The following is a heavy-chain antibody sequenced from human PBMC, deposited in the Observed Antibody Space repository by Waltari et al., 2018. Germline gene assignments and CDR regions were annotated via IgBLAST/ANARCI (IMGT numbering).Heavy chain of an antibody. CDR3: VKVMGDLGTKYGLDV. V-gene: IGHV3-23*05. CDR2: VNSYGRDQ. J-gene: IGHJ6*01. CDR1: GFTFKDFD. D-gene: IGHD1-1*01. Sequence: EEQLSESGGGLVQPGGSLRLSCAASGFTFKDFDMTWVRQAPGKGRGVVSNVNSYGRDQQYADSVRGRFDMSRDNSRGTVSLEMNGLRAADTAVYYCVKVMGDLGTKYGLDVWGRGTTVTVSS.